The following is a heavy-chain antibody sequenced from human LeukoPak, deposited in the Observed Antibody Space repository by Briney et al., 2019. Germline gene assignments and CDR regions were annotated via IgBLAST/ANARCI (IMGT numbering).Heavy chain of an antibody. CDR1: GYTXFXXG. Sequence: GASVKVSCKASGYTXFXXGVXWVRQVPGXXXXXXGXISVDNGKTNYAQKLQGRVTLTTDISTSTAYMELRSLRSDDTAVYYCARVDCSGDSCYSAGYWGQGTLVTVSS. CDR3: ARVDCSGDSCYSAGY. V-gene: IGHV1-18*01. CDR2: ISVDNGKT. D-gene: IGHD2-15*01. J-gene: IGHJ4*02.